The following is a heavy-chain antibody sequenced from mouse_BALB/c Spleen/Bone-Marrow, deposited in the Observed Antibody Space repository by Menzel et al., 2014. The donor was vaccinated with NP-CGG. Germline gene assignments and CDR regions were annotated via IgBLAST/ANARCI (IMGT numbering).Heavy chain of an antibody. CDR2: INPDSSTI. CDR1: GFDFSRYW. CDR3: SRLGYYGGFAH. Sequence: EVQLVESGGGLVQPGGSLKLSCAASGFDFSRYWMSWVRQAPGKGLQWIGEINPDSSTINYTPSLKDKFIISRDNAKNTLYLQMSKVGSEDTGLYYCSRLGYYGGFAHWGQGTLATVSA. D-gene: IGHD2-3*01. V-gene: IGHV4-1*02. J-gene: IGHJ3*01.